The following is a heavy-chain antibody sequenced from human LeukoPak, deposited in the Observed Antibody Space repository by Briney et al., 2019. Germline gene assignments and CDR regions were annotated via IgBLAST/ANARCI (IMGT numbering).Heavy chain of an antibody. CDR1: GGSFSGYY. J-gene: IGHJ6*03. CDR3: ARALGSSYYYYYYMDV. D-gene: IGHD2-15*01. V-gene: IGHV4-34*01. CDR2: INHSGST. Sequence: SETLSFTCAVYGGSFSGYYWRWIRQPPGKGLEWIGEINHSGSTNYNPSLKSRVTISVDMSKNKFSLKLSSVTAADTGVYYCARALGSSYYYYYYMDVWGKGTTVTVSS.